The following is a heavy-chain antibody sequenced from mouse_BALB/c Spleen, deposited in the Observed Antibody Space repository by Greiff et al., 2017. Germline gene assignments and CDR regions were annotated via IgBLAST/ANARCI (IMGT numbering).Heavy chain of an antibody. D-gene: IGHD1-1*01. Sequence: VKLVESGPGLVAPSQSLSITCTVSGFSLTSYGVHWVRQPPGKGLEWLGVIWAGGSTNYNSALMSRLSISKDNSKSQVFLKMNSLQTDDTAMYYCAREDGSSPYYFDYWGQGTTLTVSS. V-gene: IGHV2-9*02. J-gene: IGHJ2*01. CDR2: IWAGGST. CDR1: GFSLTSYG. CDR3: AREDGSSPYYFDY.